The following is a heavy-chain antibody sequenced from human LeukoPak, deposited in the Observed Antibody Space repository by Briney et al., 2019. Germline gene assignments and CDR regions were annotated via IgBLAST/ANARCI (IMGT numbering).Heavy chain of an antibody. J-gene: IGHJ4*02. D-gene: IGHD6-13*01. CDR1: GFTFSSYS. V-gene: IGHV3-21*01. CDR3: AGSSIAAARHLDY. CDR2: ISSSSSYI. Sequence: GGSLRLSCAASGFTFSSYSMNWVRQAPGKGLEWVSSISSSSSYIYYADSVKGRFTISRDNAKNSLYLQMNSLRAEDTAVYYCAGSSIAAARHLDYWGQGTLVTVSS.